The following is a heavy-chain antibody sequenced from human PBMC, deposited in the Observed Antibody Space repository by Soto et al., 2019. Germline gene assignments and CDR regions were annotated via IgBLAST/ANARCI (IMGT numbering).Heavy chain of an antibody. CDR1: GFTFSSYG. CDR2: ISYDGSNK. J-gene: IGHJ4*02. D-gene: IGHD1-26*01. CDR3: AKDRSVGATQGTYFDY. Sequence: PGGSLRLSCAASGFTFSSYGMHWVRQAPGKGLEWVAVISYDGSNKYYADSVKGRFTISRDNSKNTLYLQMNSLRAEDTAVYYCAKDRSVGATQGTYFDYWGQGTLVTVSS. V-gene: IGHV3-30*18.